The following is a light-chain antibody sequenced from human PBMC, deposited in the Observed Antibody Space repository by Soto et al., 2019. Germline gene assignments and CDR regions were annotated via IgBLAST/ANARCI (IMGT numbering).Light chain of an antibody. CDR3: QQRANWPLT. CDR2: DTS. V-gene: IGKV3-11*01. CDR1: QSVINY. J-gene: IGKJ4*01. Sequence: EIVLPQSHATLSLSPGEGSTLSCRASQSVINYLAWYQQKPGQAHRLLIYDTSNRATGIPARFSGSGSGTDFTLIISSLEPEEFAVYYCQQRANWPLTFGGGTKVDIK.